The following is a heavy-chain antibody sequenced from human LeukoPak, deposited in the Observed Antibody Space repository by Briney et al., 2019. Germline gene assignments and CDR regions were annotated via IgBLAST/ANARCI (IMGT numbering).Heavy chain of an antibody. J-gene: IGHJ3*02. CDR2: IRAKTNGGTA. Sequence: GGSLRLSGAASGFTFSNAWMSWVRRAPGKGLEWVGRIRAKTNGGTADYTPPVNCTFTISREASKTTRNLQMNSLKSDDTAVYYCATEGFTYGYHAIDIWGEGTIVTVSS. CDR3: ATEGFTYGYHAIDI. V-gene: IGHV3-15*01. CDR1: GFTFSNAW. D-gene: IGHD5-18*01.